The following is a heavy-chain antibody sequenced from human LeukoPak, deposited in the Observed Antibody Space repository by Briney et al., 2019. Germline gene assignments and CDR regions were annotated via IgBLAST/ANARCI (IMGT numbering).Heavy chain of an antibody. Sequence: SETLSLTCTVSGGSISSYYWSWIRQPAGKGLEWIGRIYTSGSTNYNPSLKSRVTMSVDTSKNQFSLKLSSVTAADTAVYYCARDGIAAAELFTGKYYFDYWAREPWSPSP. J-gene: IGHJ4*02. V-gene: IGHV4-4*07. CDR1: GGSISSYY. CDR3: ARDGIAAAELFTGKYYFDY. CDR2: IYTSGST. D-gene: IGHD6-13*01.